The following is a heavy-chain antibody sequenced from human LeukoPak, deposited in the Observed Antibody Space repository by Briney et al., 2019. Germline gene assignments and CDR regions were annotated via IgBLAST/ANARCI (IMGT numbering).Heavy chain of an antibody. CDR2: IRSKSDGGIS. Sequence: GGSLRLPCAASGFSFSNAWMSWVRQAPGKGLEWIGRIRSKSDGGISEYAAPVKGRFSISRDDTKNTLYLQVNSLKTEDTAVYFCTTERGRIWTFLDYWGQGALVTVSS. J-gene: IGHJ4*02. D-gene: IGHD1-1*01. V-gene: IGHV3-15*01. CDR1: GFSFSNAW. CDR3: TTERGRIWTFLDY.